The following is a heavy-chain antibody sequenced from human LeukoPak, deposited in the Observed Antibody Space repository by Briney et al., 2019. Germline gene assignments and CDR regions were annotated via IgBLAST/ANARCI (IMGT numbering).Heavy chain of an antibody. CDR3: AKDGELELDY. V-gene: IGHV3-30*02. Sequence: PGRSLRLSCAASGFSFSEYAMHWVRQAPGKGLEWVAFIRYDGSNKYYADSVKGRFTISRDNSKNTLYLQMNSLRAEDTAVYYCAKDGELELDYWGQGTLVTVSS. CDR2: IRYDGSNK. J-gene: IGHJ4*02. CDR1: GFSFSEYA. D-gene: IGHD1-7*01.